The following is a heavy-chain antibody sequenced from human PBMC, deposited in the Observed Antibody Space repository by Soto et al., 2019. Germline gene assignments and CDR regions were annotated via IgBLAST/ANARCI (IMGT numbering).Heavy chain of an antibody. CDR2: IYYSGST. CDR3: ARAKYCSGGSCYSYGDYDY. Sequence: QVQLQESGPGLVKPSQTLSLTCTVSGGSISSGGYYWSWIRQHPGKGLEWIGYIYYSGSTYSNPALKSRVTISVDTSKNQFSLKLSSVTAADTAVYYCARAKYCSGGSCYSYGDYDYWGQGTLVTVSS. CDR1: GGSISSGGYY. D-gene: IGHD2-15*01. V-gene: IGHV4-31*03. J-gene: IGHJ4*02.